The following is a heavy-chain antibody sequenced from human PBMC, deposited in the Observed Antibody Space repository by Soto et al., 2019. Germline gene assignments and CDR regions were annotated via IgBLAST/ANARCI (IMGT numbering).Heavy chain of an antibody. V-gene: IGHV3-30-3*01. CDR2: ISYDGSNK. D-gene: IGHD3-22*01. J-gene: IGHJ4*02. Sequence: ESRGGVVQPGRSLRLSCAASGFTFSSYAMHWVRQAPGKGLEWVAVISYDGSNKYYADSVKGRFTISRDNSKNTLYLQMNSLRAEDTAVYYCASGVLPTYYYDSSGSHGGYWGQGTLVTVSS. CDR1: GFTFSSYA. CDR3: ASGVLPTYYYDSSGSHGGY.